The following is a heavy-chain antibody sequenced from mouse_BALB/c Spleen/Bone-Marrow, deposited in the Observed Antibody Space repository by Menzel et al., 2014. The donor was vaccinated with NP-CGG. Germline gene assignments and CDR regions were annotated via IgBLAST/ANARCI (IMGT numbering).Heavy chain of an antibody. CDR1: GYTFTSYY. D-gene: IGHD4-1*01. Sequence: VQLQQSGAGLVKPGASVKLSGKASGYTFTSYYMYWVKQRPGQGLEWIGEINPSNGGTNLNEKFKSRATLTVDKSSSTAYMQLSSLTSEDSAVYYCTRGRTWDFDYWGQGTTLTVSS. V-gene: IGHV1S81*02. CDR3: TRGRTWDFDY. CDR2: INPSNGGT. J-gene: IGHJ2*01.